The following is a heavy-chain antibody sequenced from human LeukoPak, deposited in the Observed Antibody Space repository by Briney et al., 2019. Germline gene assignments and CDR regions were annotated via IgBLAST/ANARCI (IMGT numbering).Heavy chain of an antibody. V-gene: IGHV4-59*01. CDR3: ARKYCSTTNCSPFDP. D-gene: IGHD2-2*01. CDR1: GGSTTSNYY. CDR2: IYYSGST. J-gene: IGHJ5*02. Sequence: SETLSLTCTVSGGSTTSNYYWGWIRQPPGRGLEWIGYIYYSGSTNYNPSLKSRVTISINTSKNQFSLKLSSVTAADTAVYYCARKYCSTTNCSPFDPWGQGTLVTVSS.